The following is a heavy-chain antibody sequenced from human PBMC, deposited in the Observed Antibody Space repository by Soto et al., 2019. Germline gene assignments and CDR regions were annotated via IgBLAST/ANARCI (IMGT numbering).Heavy chain of an antibody. CDR3: ARGSGPMIEWH. J-gene: IGHJ4*02. Sequence: ASVKVSCKASGYTFTNYGISWVRQAPGQGLEWMGWISAYNGNTKYAQKLQGRVTMTTDTSTSTAYMELSSLRSEDTAVYYCARGSGPMIEWHWGQGTLVTVSS. V-gene: IGHV1-18*01. CDR2: ISAYNGNT. CDR1: GYTFTNYG. D-gene: IGHD3-22*01.